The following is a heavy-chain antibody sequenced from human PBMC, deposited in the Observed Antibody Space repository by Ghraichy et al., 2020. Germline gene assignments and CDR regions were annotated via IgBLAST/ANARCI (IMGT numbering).Heavy chain of an antibody. CDR1: GDSVSSNSVA. V-gene: IGHV6-1*01. CDR3: AKGQWPIALDV. CDR2: TYYRSKWYN. D-gene: IGHD6-19*01. J-gene: IGHJ3*01. Sequence: SQTLSLTCAISGDSVSSNSVAWNWIRQSPSRGLEWLGRTYYRSKWYNDYAVSMKSRIIINPDTSKNQFSLQLNSVTPEDTAVYYCAKGQWPIALDVWGQGTMVTVSS.